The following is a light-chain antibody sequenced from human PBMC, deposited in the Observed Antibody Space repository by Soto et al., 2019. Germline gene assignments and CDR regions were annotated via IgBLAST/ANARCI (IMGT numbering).Light chain of an antibody. CDR3: QVWDTTSDHFF. Sequence: SYELTQTPSVSVAPAQTGPRITCGGNNIGSYNVHWYQQKPGLAPVLVVYDDRDRPSGIPERFSGSNSGNTAALTISRVEAGDEADYYCQVWDTTSDHFFFGTGTKV. V-gene: IGLV3-21*02. CDR2: DDR. J-gene: IGLJ1*01. CDR1: NIGSYN.